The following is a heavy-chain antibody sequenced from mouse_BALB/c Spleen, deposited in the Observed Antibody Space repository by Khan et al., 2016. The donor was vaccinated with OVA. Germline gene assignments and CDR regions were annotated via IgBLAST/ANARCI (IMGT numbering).Heavy chain of an antibody. D-gene: IGHD2-14*01. V-gene: IGHV9-4*02. Sequence: QIQLVQSGPELKKPGEIVRISCKASGYTFTTAGMQWVQKMPGKGLKWIGWINTHSGVPKYAEDFKGRFVFSLETSASTAYLQITNLKNEDTATYFCARGGAAYYRNDGGAMDYWGQGTSVTVSS. CDR1: GYTFTTAG. J-gene: IGHJ4*01. CDR3: ARGGAAYYRNDGGAMDY. CDR2: INTHSGVP.